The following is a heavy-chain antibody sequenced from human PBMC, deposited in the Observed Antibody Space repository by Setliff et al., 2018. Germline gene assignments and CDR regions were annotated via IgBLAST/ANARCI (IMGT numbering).Heavy chain of an antibody. Sequence: SETLSLTCTVSGGSISSSSYYWGWIRQPPGKGLEWIGSIYYSGSTYYNPSLKSRVTISVDTSKNQFSLKLSSVTAADTAVYYCARETTYSSSWYGWFDPWGQGTLVTISS. CDR1: GGSISSSSYY. V-gene: IGHV4-39*07. D-gene: IGHD6-13*01. J-gene: IGHJ5*02. CDR2: IYYSGST. CDR3: ARETTYSSSWYGWFDP.